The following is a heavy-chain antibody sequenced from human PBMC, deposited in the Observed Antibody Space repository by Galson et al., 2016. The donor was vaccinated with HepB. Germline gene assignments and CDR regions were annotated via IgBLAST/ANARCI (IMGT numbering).Heavy chain of an antibody. CDR3: ARRSYSNYIVS. J-gene: IGHJ4*02. CDR2: ISHTGAI. CDR1: GGSISSGDYS. D-gene: IGHD4-11*01. V-gene: IGHV4-30-2*03. Sequence: TLSLTCAVTGGSISSGDYSWSWIRQPPGKGLEWIGTISHTGAIYSNSSLKSRLTISIDRSRNEFSLDLSSVTAADTAVYFCARRSYSNYIVSWGQGILVTVSS.